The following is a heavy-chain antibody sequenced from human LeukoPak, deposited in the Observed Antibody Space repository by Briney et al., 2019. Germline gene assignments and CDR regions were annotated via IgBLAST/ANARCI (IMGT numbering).Heavy chain of an antibody. Sequence: GASVKVSCKASGYTFTGYYMHWVRQAPGQGLEWMGWINPNSGGTNYAQKFQGRVTMTRDTSISTAYMELSRLRSDDTAVYYCARAGLGYSSSWDYYYMNVWGKGTTVTVSS. CDR2: INPNSGGT. CDR1: GYTFTGYY. CDR3: ARAGLGYSSSWDYYYMNV. D-gene: IGHD6-13*01. V-gene: IGHV1-2*02. J-gene: IGHJ6*03.